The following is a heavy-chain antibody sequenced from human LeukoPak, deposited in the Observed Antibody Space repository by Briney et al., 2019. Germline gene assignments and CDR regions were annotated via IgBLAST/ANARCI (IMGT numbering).Heavy chain of an antibody. CDR1: GFTFSSYG. D-gene: IGHD3-10*01. CDR3: XXXXXXXXXXVIITHSEDFFDY. CDR2: ISGTAFST. V-gene: IGHV3-23*01. J-gene: IGHJ4*02. Sequence: PGGSLRLSCAASGFTFSSYGMTWVRQAPGKGLEWVSLISGTAFSTYYADSVEGRFTISRDNSKNTLYLQMNSLRAEDTAIYYXXXXXXXXXXXVIITHSEDFFDYWGQGTLVTVSS.